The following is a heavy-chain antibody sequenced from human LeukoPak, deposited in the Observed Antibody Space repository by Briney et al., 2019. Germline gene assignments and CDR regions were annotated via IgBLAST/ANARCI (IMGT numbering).Heavy chain of an antibody. J-gene: IGHJ4*02. CDR2: IYYSGST. CDR3: ASYTSSGAYFDY. D-gene: IGHD6-6*01. Sequence: PSETLSLTCTVSGGSISSGSYYWSWIRQLPGKGLEWIGYIYYSGSTYYPPSLRSRVTISVDTSKNQFSLKLSSVTAADTAVYYCASYTSSGAYFDYWGQGTLVTVSS. CDR1: GGSISSGSYY. V-gene: IGHV4-31*03.